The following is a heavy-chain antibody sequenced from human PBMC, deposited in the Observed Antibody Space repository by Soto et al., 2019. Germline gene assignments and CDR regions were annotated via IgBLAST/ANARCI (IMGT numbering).Heavy chain of an antibody. J-gene: IGHJ6*03. CDR1: VGSISSSNW. CDR2: IYHSGST. V-gene: IGHV4-4*02. Sequence: PSETLSLTCAVSVGSISSSNWWSWVRQPPGKGLEWMGEIYHSGSTNYNPSLKSRVTISVDKSKNQFSLKLSSVTAADTAVYYCASKYRIAAAGTTPNYYYYYMDVWGKGTRVTVS. CDR3: ASKYRIAAAGTTPNYYYYYMDV. D-gene: IGHD6-13*01.